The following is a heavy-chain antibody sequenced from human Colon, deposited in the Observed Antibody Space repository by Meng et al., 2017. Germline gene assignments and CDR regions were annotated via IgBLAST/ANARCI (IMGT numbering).Heavy chain of an antibody. CDR1: GFSFSNYT. CDR3: AKEGGRGLDFEY. Sequence: EMQLVGCGGGLVQPGGSLRLSFAASGFSFSNYTMTWVRQSPGKGLQWVSAISGTSRSTYYADSVRGRFTISRDNSKNTLYLQMNSLRPEDTAIYYCAKEGGRGLDFEYWGQGTLVTVSS. J-gene: IGHJ4*02. V-gene: IGHV3-23*04. CDR2: ISGTSRST. D-gene: IGHD6-25*01.